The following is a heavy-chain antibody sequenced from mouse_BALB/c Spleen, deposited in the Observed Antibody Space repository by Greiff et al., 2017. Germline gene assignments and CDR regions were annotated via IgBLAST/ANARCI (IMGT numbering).Heavy chain of an antibody. J-gene: IGHJ4*01. Sequence: EVQVVESGGGLVQPGGSRKLSCAASGFTFSSFGMHWVRQAPEKGLEWVAYISSGSSTIYYADTVKGRFTISRDNPKNTLFLQMTSLRSEDTAMYYCARSPTATGRAMDYWGQGTSVTVSS. V-gene: IGHV5-17*02. CDR3: ARSPTATGRAMDY. CDR2: ISSGSSTI. CDR1: GFTFSSFG. D-gene: IGHD1-2*01.